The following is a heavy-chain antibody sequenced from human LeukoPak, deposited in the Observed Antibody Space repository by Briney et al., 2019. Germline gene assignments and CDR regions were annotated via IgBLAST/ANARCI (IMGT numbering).Heavy chain of an antibody. CDR1: GFTFDDYA. Sequence: PGGSLRLSCAASGFTFDDYAMHWVRQAPGKGLEWVSLISGDGGSTYYADSVKGRFTISRDNSKNSLYLQMNSLRTEDTALYYCAKERWGFFPGGYDSGGGSFDYWGQGTLVTVSS. J-gene: IGHJ4*02. CDR2: ISGDGGST. D-gene: IGHD5-12*01. CDR3: AKERWGFFPGGYDSGGGSFDY. V-gene: IGHV3-43*02.